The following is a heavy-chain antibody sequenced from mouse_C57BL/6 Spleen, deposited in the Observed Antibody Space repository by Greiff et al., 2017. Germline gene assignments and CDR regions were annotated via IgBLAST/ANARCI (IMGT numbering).Heavy chain of an antibody. CDR2: ISSGGSYT. CDR1: GFTFSSYG. J-gene: IGHJ4*01. Sequence: EVKLMESGGDLVKPGGSLTLSCAASGFTFSSYGMSWVRQTPDQRLEWVATISSGGSYTYYTDSVKGRFTLSRDNAKNTLYLQMSSLKSEDTSIYYCASPYDYVEDYAMDYWGQGTSVTVSS. D-gene: IGHD2-4*01. V-gene: IGHV5-6*01. CDR3: ASPYDYVEDYAMDY.